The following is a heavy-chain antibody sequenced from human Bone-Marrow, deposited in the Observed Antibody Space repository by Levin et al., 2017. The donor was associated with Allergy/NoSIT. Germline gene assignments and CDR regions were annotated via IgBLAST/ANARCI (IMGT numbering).Heavy chain of an antibody. CDR2: INPNSGNT. CDR3: AKGDCYSGSCYGPDWFDP. Sequence: ASVKVSCKTSGYSFTSYYVYWVRQAPGQGLEWMGYINPNSGNTGYAQKFQGRVIMTRNSSITTAYMELSGLRFEDTAIYYCAKGDCYSGSCYGPDWFDPWGQGTQVTVSS. CDR1: GYSFTSYY. D-gene: IGHD2-15*01. V-gene: IGHV1-8*01. J-gene: IGHJ5*02.